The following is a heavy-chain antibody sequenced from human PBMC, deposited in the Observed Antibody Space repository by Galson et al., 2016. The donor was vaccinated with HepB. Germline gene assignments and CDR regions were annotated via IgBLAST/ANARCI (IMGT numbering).Heavy chain of an antibody. V-gene: IGHV3-30*04. Sequence: SLRLSCAASGFSFSSFTFHWVRQAPGKGLDWVSLISYDGSHKYFADSVKGRFTISRDSSRNTMYLQMNSLRAEDTALYYCAKSYDFWSGLSWGRGTLVTVSS. CDR3: AKSYDFWSGLS. CDR2: ISYDGSHK. D-gene: IGHD3-3*01. CDR1: GFSFSSFT. J-gene: IGHJ5*02.